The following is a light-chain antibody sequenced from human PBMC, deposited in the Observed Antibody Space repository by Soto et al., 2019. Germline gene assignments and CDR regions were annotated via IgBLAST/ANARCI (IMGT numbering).Light chain of an antibody. CDR3: QSYDSSLSGSVV. CDR2: GNS. Sequence: QSVLTQPPSVSGAPGQRVTISCTGSSSNLGSGFDVQWYQQLPGTAPKLLIYGNSNRPSGVPDRFSGSKSGTSASLAITGLQAEDEADYYCQSYDSSLSGSVVFGGGTKLTVL. V-gene: IGLV1-40*01. J-gene: IGLJ2*01. CDR1: SSNLGSGFD.